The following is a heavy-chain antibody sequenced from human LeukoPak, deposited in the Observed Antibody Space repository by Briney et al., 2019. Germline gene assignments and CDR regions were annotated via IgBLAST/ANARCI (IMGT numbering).Heavy chain of an antibody. CDR3: ASGSGSPPFDY. D-gene: IGHD3-10*01. CDR2: MNPNSGNS. J-gene: IGHJ4*02. Sequence: GASVKVSCKASGYTFTSYDINWVRQATGQGLEWMGWMNPNSGNSGYAQKFQGRVTMTRNTSISTAYMELSNLRSEDTAVYYCASGSGSPPFDYWGQGTLVTVSS. CDR1: GYTFTSYD. V-gene: IGHV1-8*01.